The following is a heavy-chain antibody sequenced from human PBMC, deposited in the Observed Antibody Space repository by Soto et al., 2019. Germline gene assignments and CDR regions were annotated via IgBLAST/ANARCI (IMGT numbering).Heavy chain of an antibody. Sequence: EVQLVESGGGLVKPGGSLRLSCAASGFTFSSYNMNRVRQAPGKGLEWVSSISSSSSNIYYADSVKGRFTISRDNAKNSLDLQMNSLRAEDMAVYYCASTRREGYNNHYYYYGMDVWGQGTTVTVSS. J-gene: IGHJ6*02. CDR3: ASTRREGYNNHYYYYGMDV. D-gene: IGHD4-4*01. V-gene: IGHV3-21*01. CDR2: ISSSSSNI. CDR1: GFTFSSYN.